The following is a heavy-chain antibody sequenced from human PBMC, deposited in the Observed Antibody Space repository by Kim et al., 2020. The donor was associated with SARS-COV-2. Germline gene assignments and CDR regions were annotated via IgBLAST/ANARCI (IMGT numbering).Heavy chain of an antibody. CDR1: GGTFSSYA. D-gene: IGHD6-13*01. CDR3: ARGGIAAAHFDY. V-gene: IGHV1-69*06. CDR2: IIPIFGTA. Sequence: SVKVSCKASGGTFSSYAISWVRQAPGQGLEWMGGIIPIFGTANYAQKFQGRVTITADKSTSTAYMELSSLRSEDTAVYYCARGGIAAAHFDYWGQGTLVTVSS. J-gene: IGHJ4*02.